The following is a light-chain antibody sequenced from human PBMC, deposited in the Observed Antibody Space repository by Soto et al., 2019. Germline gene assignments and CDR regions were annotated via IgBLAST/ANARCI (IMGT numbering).Light chain of an antibody. CDR2: GNN. CDR3: QSYDSSLRVVL. V-gene: IGLV1-40*01. J-gene: IGLJ2*01. Sequence: QSVLTQPPSVSGAPGQRVTISCPGTSSNIGPGYDVHWYQHLPGTAPRVLIYGNNIRPSGVPDRFSGSRSGTSASLAITGLQAEDEGDYYCQSYDSSLRVVLFGGGTQLTVL. CDR1: SSNIGPGYD.